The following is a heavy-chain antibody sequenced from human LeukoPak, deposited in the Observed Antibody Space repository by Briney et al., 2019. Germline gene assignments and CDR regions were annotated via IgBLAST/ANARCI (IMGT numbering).Heavy chain of an antibody. V-gene: IGHV1-24*01. D-gene: IGHD3-22*01. CDR3: ATFGYDSSGYYYRSLSYFQH. CDR1: GYTLTELS. Sequence: ASVKVSCKVSGYTLTELSMHWVRQAPGKGLEWMGGFGPEDGETIYAQKFQGRVTMTEDTSTDTAYMELSSLRSEDTAVYYCATFGYDSSGYYYRSLSYFQHWGQGTLVTVSS. CDR2: FGPEDGET. J-gene: IGHJ1*01.